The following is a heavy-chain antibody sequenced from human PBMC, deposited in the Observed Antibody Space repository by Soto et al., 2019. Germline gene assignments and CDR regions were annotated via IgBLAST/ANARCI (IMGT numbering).Heavy chain of an antibody. D-gene: IGHD2-2*01. Sequence: QVQLVQSGAEVKKPGSSVKVSCKASGGTFSSYAISWVRQAPGQGLEWMGGIIPIFGTANYAQKFQGRVTIPADESTSTAYMELSSLRSEDTAVYYCAREAVLVPAAMGPNWFDPWGQGTLVTVSS. CDR2: IIPIFGTA. CDR3: AREAVLVPAAMGPNWFDP. CDR1: GGTFSSYA. V-gene: IGHV1-69*12. J-gene: IGHJ5*02.